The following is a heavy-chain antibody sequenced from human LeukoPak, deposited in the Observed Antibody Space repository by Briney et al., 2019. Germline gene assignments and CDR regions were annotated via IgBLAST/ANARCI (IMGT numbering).Heavy chain of an antibody. D-gene: IGHD4-11*01. Sequence: SGGSLRLSCAASGFTFSDYWMTWVRQAPGKGLEWVSYISSSGSTIYYADSVKGRFTISRDNAKNSLYLQMNSLRAEDTAVYYCARSFRSTVTYYMDVWGKGTTVTVSS. CDR1: GFTFSDYW. V-gene: IGHV3-11*04. J-gene: IGHJ6*03. CDR2: ISSSGSTI. CDR3: ARSFRSTVTYYMDV.